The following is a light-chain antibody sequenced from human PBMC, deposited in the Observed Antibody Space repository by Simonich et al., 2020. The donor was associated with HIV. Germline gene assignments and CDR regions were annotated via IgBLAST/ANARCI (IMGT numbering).Light chain of an antibody. Sequence: SSELTQDPAVSVALGQTVRITCQGDSLRTYYANWYQQKPGQAPLPVIYGKNNRPSGIPDRFSGSRSGNTASLTITGAQAEDEADYYCKSRDSNTYHLVFGGGTKLTVL. CDR2: GKN. CDR1: SLRTYY. CDR3: KSRDSNTYHLV. V-gene: IGLV3-19*01. J-gene: IGLJ2*01.